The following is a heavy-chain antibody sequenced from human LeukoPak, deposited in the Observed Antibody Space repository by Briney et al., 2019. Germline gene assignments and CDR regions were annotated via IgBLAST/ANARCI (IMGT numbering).Heavy chain of an antibody. CDR1: GYTFTGYY. CDR3: ARPLRYFDWLLSY. Sequence: SVKVSCKASGYTFTGYYMHWVRQAPGQGLEWMGGIIPIFGTANYAQKFQGRVTITADESTSTAYMELSSLRSEDTAVYYCARPLRYFDWLLSYWGQGTLVTVSS. D-gene: IGHD3-9*01. V-gene: IGHV1-69*13. CDR2: IIPIFGTA. J-gene: IGHJ4*02.